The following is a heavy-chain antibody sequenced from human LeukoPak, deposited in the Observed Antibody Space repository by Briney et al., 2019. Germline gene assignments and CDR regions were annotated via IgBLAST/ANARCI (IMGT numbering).Heavy chain of an antibody. CDR2: ISHSGST. V-gene: IGHV4-34*01. CDR3: ARAEATGTGSFNWFDP. Sequence: PSETLSLTCAVYGGSFSGYYWSWIRQPPGKGLEWIGEISHSGSTNYNPSPKSRVTISVDTSKNQFSLKLSSVTAADTAVYYCARAEATGTGSFNWFDPWGQGTLVTVSS. CDR1: GGSFSGYY. J-gene: IGHJ5*02. D-gene: IGHD1-1*01.